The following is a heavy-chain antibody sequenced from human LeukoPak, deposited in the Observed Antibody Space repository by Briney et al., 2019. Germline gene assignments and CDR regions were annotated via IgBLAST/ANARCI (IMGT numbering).Heavy chain of an antibody. CDR2: ISNSGTTT. CDR1: EFTFSSYE. D-gene: IGHD3-10*01. J-gene: IGHJ4*02. CDR3: ARNGEWDMVRGALDY. V-gene: IGHV3-48*03. Sequence: GGSLRLSCAASEFTFSSYEMNWVRQAPGKGLEWVSYISNSGTTTYYADSVKGRFTISRDNAKSSLYLQMNSLRAEDTAVYYCARNGEWDMVRGALDYWGQGTLVTVSS.